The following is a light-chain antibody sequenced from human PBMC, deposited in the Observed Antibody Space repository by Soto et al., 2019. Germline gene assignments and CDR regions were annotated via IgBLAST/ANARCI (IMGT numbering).Light chain of an antibody. CDR2: GAS. V-gene: IGKV3-15*01. CDR1: QSVSID. CDR3: HQHNKCTLT. Sequence: EIVMTQSPATLSVSPGERATLSCRASQSVSIDLAWYQQTPGQAPRLLIYGASTRATGIPVRFSGSASGTEFTLTISSLQSEDFTVYYCHQHNKCTLTFCQGTKVDSK. J-gene: IGKJ1*01.